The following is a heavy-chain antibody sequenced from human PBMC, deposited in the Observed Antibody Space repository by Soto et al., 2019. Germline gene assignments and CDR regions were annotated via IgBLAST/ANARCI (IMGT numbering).Heavy chain of an antibody. CDR2: ISLSGSQI. V-gene: IGHV3-21*01. Sequence: EVQLGESGGGLVKPGGSVRLSCVASGLMYSSYSMSWVRLAPGKGLEWVAFISLSGSQINYAASVEGRFTISRDNDKNALYLQMNTVRVEDTAIYYCARVISCGGGTCSSVHQYYGMDVWGPGTTVTVSS. J-gene: IGHJ6*02. D-gene: IGHD2-21*01. CDR3: ARVISCGGGTCSSVHQYYGMDV. CDR1: GLMYSSYS.